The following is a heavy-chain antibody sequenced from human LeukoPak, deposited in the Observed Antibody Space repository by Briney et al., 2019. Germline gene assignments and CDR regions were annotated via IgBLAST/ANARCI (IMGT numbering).Heavy chain of an antibody. CDR3: TTSPSFGSSWYTFNY. V-gene: IGHV3-23*01. Sequence: GGSLRLSCAVSGITFSSYALSWVRQAPGKGLKWVSAISGSGGITYYADSVKGRFTTSRDNSKNTLYLQMNSLRAEDTAVFYCTTSPSFGSSWYTFNYWGQGTLVTVSS. D-gene: IGHD6-13*01. CDR2: ISGSGGIT. CDR1: GITFSSYA. J-gene: IGHJ4*02.